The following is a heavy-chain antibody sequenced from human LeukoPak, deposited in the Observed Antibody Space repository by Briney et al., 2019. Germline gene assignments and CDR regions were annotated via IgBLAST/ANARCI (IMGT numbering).Heavy chain of an antibody. Sequence: SETLSLTCTVSGGSISSYYWSWIRQPPGKGLEWIGYIYYSGSTNYNPSLKSRVTTSVDTSKNQFSLKLSSVTAADTAVYYCARRGGLWFGELSFDYWGQGTLVTVSS. CDR2: IYYSGST. D-gene: IGHD3-10*01. CDR3: ARRGGLWFGELSFDY. V-gene: IGHV4-59*12. J-gene: IGHJ4*02. CDR1: GGSISSYY.